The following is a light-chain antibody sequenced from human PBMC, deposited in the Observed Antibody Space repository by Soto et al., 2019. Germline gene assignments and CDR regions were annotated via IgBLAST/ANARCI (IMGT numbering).Light chain of an antibody. J-gene: IGKJ4*01. CDR1: QSVYSN. V-gene: IGKV3-15*01. Sequence: EIVMTQSPATLSVSPGERVTLSCRASQSVYSNLAWYQQKPGQAPRLLIHGSFTRATGIPARFSGSGSVTEFTLTISSLQSEDFAVYYCQQFNQWPLTFGGGTKVEIK. CDR3: QQFNQWPLT. CDR2: GSF.